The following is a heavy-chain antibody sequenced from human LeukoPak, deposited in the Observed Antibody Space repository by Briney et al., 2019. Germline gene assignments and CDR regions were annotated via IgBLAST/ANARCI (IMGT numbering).Heavy chain of an antibody. CDR2: INPNSGGT. CDR3: AIDWSMTTLDY. D-gene: IGHD4-17*01. J-gene: IGHJ4*02. Sequence: ASLKVSCKASGYTFIGYYIHWVRQARGQGLEWMGRINPNSGGTDYAQKFQGRVTMTRDTSISTAYLEFSRLRSDDTAVYYCAIDWSMTTLDYWGQGTLVTVSS. CDR1: GYTFIGYY. V-gene: IGHV1-2*06.